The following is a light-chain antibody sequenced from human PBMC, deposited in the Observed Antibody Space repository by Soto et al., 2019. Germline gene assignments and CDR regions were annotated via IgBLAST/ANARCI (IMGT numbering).Light chain of an antibody. CDR2: GAS. V-gene: IGKV3-20*01. J-gene: IGKJ1*01. CDR3: QQYVSSPRT. CDR1: QFVYNGS. Sequence: ENVLTQSPGTLSLSPGESATLSCRASQFVYNGSLAWYQQKPGQPPRLLIFGASTRASGVPDRFSGSESGTDFTLTINRLQPEDFAVYYCQQYVSSPRTFGQGTRVEIK.